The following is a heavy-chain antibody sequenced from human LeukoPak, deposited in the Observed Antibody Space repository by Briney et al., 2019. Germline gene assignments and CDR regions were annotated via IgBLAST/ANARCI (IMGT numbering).Heavy chain of an antibody. J-gene: IGHJ5*02. CDR1: GYSISSGCY. V-gene: IGHV4-38-2*02. D-gene: IGHD3-10*01. Sequence: SSETLSLTCAVSGYSISSGCYWCWIRQPPGKGLEWIGIIYHSGSTSYNPYLKSRVTISVDTSKTQFSLKLSSVTAADRAVYYRARDRYKSGSGSYHHDHWFAPWGQGTLVT. CDR2: IYHSGST. CDR3: ARDRYKSGSGSYHHDHWFAP.